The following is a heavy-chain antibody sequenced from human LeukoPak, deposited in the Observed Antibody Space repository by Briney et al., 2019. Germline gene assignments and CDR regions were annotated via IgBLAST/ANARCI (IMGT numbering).Heavy chain of an antibody. J-gene: IGHJ3*02. CDR1: GFTFSSYG. Sequence: GGSLRLSCAASGFTFSSYGMHWVRQAPGKGLEWVAFIRYDGSNKYYADSVKGRFTISRDNSKNTLYLQMNSLRAEDTAVYYCAKSSLYGSGRRGSYYDAFDIWGQGTMVTVSS. CDR3: AKSSLYGSGRRGSYYDAFDI. CDR2: IRYDGSNK. V-gene: IGHV3-30*02. D-gene: IGHD3-10*01.